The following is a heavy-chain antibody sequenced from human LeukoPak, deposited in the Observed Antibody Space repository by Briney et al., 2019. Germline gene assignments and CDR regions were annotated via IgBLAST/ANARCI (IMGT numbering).Heavy chain of an antibody. CDR2: ISGSGSNT. CDR3: ARDPQPYDFWSGYWNC. V-gene: IGHV3-23*01. Sequence: GGSLRHSCDASGFTFSSYAMSWVRQVPGKGLEWVSVISGSGSNTYYADSVKGRFTISRDNSKNTLYLQMNSLGVEDTAVYYCARDPQPYDFWSGYWNCWGQGTLVTVSP. D-gene: IGHD3-3*01. J-gene: IGHJ4*02. CDR1: GFTFSSYA.